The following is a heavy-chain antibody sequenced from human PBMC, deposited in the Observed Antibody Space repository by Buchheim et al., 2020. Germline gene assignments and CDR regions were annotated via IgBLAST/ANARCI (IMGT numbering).Heavy chain of an antibody. D-gene: IGHD1-26*01. V-gene: IGHV3-74*01. CDR2: INSDGRST. CDR1: GFTFSTYW. CDR3: ASAWELFDY. J-gene: IGHJ4*02. Sequence: EVQLVESGGGLVQPGGPLRLSCAASGFTFSTYWMLWVRQAPGKGLVWVSHINSDGRSTRYADSVKGRFTISRDNAKNTLYLQMNSLRAEDTAVYYCASAWELFDYWGQGAL.